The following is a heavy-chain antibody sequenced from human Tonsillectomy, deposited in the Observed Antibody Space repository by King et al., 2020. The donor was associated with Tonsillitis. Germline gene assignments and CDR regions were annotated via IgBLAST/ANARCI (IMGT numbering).Heavy chain of an antibody. Sequence: VQLVESGGGLVKPGGSLRLSCAASGFTFSNAWMSWVRQAPGKGLEWVGRMKSKNDGGTTDYAAPVKGRFTISRDDSKNTLYLQMNSLKTEDTAVYYCTTTYYYDSSGYRPFDYWGQGTLVTVSS. V-gene: IGHV3-15*01. CDR1: GFTFSNAW. J-gene: IGHJ4*02. CDR3: TTTYYYDSSGYRPFDY. CDR2: MKSKNDGGTT. D-gene: IGHD3-22*01.